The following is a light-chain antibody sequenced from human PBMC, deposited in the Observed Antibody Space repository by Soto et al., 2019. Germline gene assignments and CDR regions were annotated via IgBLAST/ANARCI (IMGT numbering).Light chain of an antibody. J-gene: IGLJ2*01. Sequence: QSVLTQPASVSGSPGQSIAISCTGTNRDVGGYNYVSWYQQHPGKVPKLMICDVSNRPSGVSNRFSGSKSGNTASLSISGLQAEDEDDYYCSSYTSDNTRIFGGGTKLTVL. CDR3: SSYTSDNTRI. CDR2: DVS. V-gene: IGLV2-14*03. CDR1: NRDVGGYNY.